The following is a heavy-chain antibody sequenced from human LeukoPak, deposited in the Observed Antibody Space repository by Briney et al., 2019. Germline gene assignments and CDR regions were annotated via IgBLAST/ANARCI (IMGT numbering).Heavy chain of an antibody. J-gene: IGHJ5*02. CDR3: ARRGRVRVVVAATRFDP. Sequence: SETLSLTCTVSGGSMSSSTYYWSWIRQPAGKGLEWVGRIYTSGSTNYDPSLKSRVTMSVDTSKNQFSLKLSSVTAADTAVYYCARRGRVRVVVAATRFDPWGQGTLVTVSS. D-gene: IGHD2-15*01. CDR2: IYTSGST. V-gene: IGHV4-61*02. CDR1: GGSMSSSTYY.